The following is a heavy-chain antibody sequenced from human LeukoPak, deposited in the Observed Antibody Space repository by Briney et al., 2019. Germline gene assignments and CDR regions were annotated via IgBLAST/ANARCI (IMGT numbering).Heavy chain of an antibody. D-gene: IGHD6-13*01. CDR3: AREWSGYSSSRLNYYYYMDV. CDR1: GGSISSYY. J-gene: IGHJ6*03. V-gene: IGHV4-4*07. Sequence: PSETLSLTCTVSGGSISSYYWSWIRQPAGKGLEWIGRIYTNGSTNYNPSLKSRVTISVDMSKNQFSLNLSSVTATDTAVYYCAREWSGYSSSRLNYYYYMDVWGKGTTVTISS. CDR2: IYTNGST.